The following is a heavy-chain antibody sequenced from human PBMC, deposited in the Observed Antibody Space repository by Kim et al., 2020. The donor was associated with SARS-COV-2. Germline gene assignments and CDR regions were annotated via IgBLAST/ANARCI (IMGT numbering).Heavy chain of an antibody. D-gene: IGHD6-19*01. CDR1: GVTFSSYA. Sequence: GGSLRLSCAASGVTFSSYAVSWVCPAPGKGLEWVSAISGSGGSTYYADSVKGRFTISRDNSKNTLYLQMNSLRAEDTAVYYCAKQPPRIAVADSLGFDPWGQGTLVTVSS. J-gene: IGHJ5*02. V-gene: IGHV3-23*01. CDR2: ISGSGGST. CDR3: AKQPPRIAVADSLGFDP.